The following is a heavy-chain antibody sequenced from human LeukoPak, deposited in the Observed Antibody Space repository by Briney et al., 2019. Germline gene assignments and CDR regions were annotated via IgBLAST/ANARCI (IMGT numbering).Heavy chain of an antibody. CDR3: AGESYYDILTVYYRPFDY. D-gene: IGHD3-9*01. CDR2: INDSGST. Sequence: SETLSLTCTVSGGSISSSSYYWGWIRQPPGKGLEWIVKINDSGSTNYNPSLKSRVTISVNTSKNQFSLKLSSVAAADPALYYCAGESYYDILTVYYRPFDYWGQGTLVTVSS. V-gene: IGHV4-39*07. J-gene: IGHJ4*02. CDR1: GGSISSSSYY.